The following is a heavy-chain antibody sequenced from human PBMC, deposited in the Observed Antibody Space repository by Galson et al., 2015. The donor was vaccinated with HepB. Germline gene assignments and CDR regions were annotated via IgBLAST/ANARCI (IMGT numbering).Heavy chain of an antibody. V-gene: IGHV3-33*01. Sequence: SLRLSCAASGFTFSSYGMHWVRQAPGKGLEWVAVIWYDGSNKYYADSVKGRFTISRDNSKNTLYLQMNSLRAEDTAVYYCARDSSVATIYLVVSYFDYWGQGTLVTVSS. CDR1: GFTFSSYG. D-gene: IGHD5-12*01. CDR2: IWYDGSNK. CDR3: ARDSSVATIYLVVSYFDY. J-gene: IGHJ4*02.